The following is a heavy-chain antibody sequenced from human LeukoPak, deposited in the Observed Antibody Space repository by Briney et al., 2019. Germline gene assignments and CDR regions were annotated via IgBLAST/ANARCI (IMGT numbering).Heavy chain of an antibody. J-gene: IGHJ4*02. CDR3: ARETIAAAEPSVHDY. CDR1: GYTFTSYG. V-gene: IGHV1-18*01. D-gene: IGHD6-13*01. CDR2: ISAYNGNT. Sequence: ASVKVSCKASGYTFTSYGISWVRQAPGQGLEWMGWISAYNGNTNYAQKLQGRVTMTTDTSTSTAYMELRSLRSDDTAVYYCARETIAAAEPSVHDYWGQGTLVTVSS.